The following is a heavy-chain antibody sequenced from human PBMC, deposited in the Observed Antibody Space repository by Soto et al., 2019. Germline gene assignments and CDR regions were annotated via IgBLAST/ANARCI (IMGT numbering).Heavy chain of an antibody. D-gene: IGHD5-12*01. CDR3: ATWWYKDIVATIFYYYGMDV. Sequence: QVQLVQSGAEVKKPGSSVKVSCKASGGTFSSYAISWVRQAPGQGLEWMGGSIPIFGTANYAQKFQGRVTITADESTSTAYMELSSLRSEDTAVYYCATWWYKDIVATIFYYYGMDVWGQGTTVTVSS. V-gene: IGHV1-69*12. CDR1: GGTFSSYA. J-gene: IGHJ6*02. CDR2: SIPIFGTA.